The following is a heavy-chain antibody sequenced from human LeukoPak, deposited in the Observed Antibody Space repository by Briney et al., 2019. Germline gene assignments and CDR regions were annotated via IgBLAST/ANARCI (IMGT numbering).Heavy chain of an antibody. D-gene: IGHD4-17*01. Sequence: GSLRLSCAASGFTFSSYGMSWVRRAPGKGLEYVSAISSNGGSTYYANSVKGRFTISRDNSKNTLYLQMGSLRAEDMAVYYCARDSNDYGDDIFDYWGQGTLVTVSS. CDR1: GFTFSSYG. CDR3: ARDSNDYGDDIFDY. CDR2: ISSNGGST. V-gene: IGHV3-64*01. J-gene: IGHJ4*02.